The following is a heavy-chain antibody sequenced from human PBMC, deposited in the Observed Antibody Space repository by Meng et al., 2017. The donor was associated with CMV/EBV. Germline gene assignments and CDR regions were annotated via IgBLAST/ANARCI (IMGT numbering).Heavy chain of an antibody. CDR1: GFTSISYR. D-gene: IGHD5/OR15-5a*01. V-gene: IGHV5-51*01. CDR2: IYAGDADF. J-gene: IGHJ3*01. CDR3: TRLGIVSSAVGLAFDV. Sequence: GESLKISCKASGFTSISYRIGWVRQMPGKGLEWMGIIYAGDADFGYNPSFQGQVTNSADRSTNTAYLQWRSLKNSDTAIYYCTRLGIVSSAVGLAFDVWGQGTMVTVSS.